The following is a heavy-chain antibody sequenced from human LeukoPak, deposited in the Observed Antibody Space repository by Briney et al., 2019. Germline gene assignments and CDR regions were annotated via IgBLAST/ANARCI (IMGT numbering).Heavy chain of an antibody. D-gene: IGHD6-6*01. V-gene: IGHV4-34*01. Sequence: SETLSLTCAVYGGSFSGYYWSWIRQPPGKGLEWIGEINHSGSTNYNPSLKSRVTISVDTSKNQFSLKLSSVTAADTAVYYCARVGIAARPSYWFDPWGQGTLVTVPS. CDR2: INHSGST. CDR1: GGSFSGYY. CDR3: ARVGIAARPSYWFDP. J-gene: IGHJ5*02.